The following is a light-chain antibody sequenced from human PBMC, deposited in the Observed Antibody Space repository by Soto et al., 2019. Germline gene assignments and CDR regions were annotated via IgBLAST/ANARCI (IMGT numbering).Light chain of an antibody. CDR3: QSYDSSLSGSGV. V-gene: IGLV1-40*01. Sequence: PSVSGAPGQRVTISCTGSSSNIGAGYDVHWYQQVPGTAPKLLIYGNNNRPSGVPDRFSGSTSGTSASLAITGLQAEDEADYYCQSYDSSLSGSGVFGGGTKLTVL. CDR2: GNN. J-gene: IGLJ2*01. CDR1: SSNIGAGYD.